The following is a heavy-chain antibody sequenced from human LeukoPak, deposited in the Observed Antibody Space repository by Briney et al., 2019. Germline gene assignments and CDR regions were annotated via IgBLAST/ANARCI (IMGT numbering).Heavy chain of an antibody. CDR2: ISSSSSYI. V-gene: IGHV3-21*01. Sequence: GGSLRLSCAASGFTFSSYAMYWVRQAPGKGLEWVSAISSSSSYIYYADSVKGRFTISRDNAKNSLYLQMNSLRAEDTAVYYCARGYYNYYYMDVWGKGTTVTVSS. CDR1: GFTFSSYA. CDR3: ARGYYNYYYMDV. D-gene: IGHD3-10*01. J-gene: IGHJ6*03.